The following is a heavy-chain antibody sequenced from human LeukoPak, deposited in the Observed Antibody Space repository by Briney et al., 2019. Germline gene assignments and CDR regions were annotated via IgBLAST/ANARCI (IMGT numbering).Heavy chain of an antibody. CDR1: GFTFSSYS. V-gene: IGHV3-21*01. Sequence: PGGSLRFSCAAPGFTFSSYSMNWVRQAPGKGLEWVSSISSSSSYIYYADSVKGRFTISRDNAKNSLYLQMNSLRAEDTAVYYCARDLIVAPFDYWGQGTLVTVSS. CDR2: ISSSSSYI. D-gene: IGHD1-26*01. CDR3: ARDLIVAPFDY. J-gene: IGHJ4*02.